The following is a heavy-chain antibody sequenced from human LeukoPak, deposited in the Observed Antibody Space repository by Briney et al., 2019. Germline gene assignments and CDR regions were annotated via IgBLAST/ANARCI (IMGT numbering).Heavy chain of an antibody. CDR1: GFTFTSSA. D-gene: IGHD6-19*01. V-gene: IGHV1-58*02. J-gene: IGHJ4*02. Sequence: SVKVSCKASGFTFTSSAMQWVRQARGQRLEWIRWIVVGSGNANYAQKFQERVTITRDMSTSTAYMELSSLRSEDTAVYYCAAVSIAVATHYFDYWGQGTLVTVSS. CDR3: AAVSIAVATHYFDY. CDR2: IVVGSGNA.